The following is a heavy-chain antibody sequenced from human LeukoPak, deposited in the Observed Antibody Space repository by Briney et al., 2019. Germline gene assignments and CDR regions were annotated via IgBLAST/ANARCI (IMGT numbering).Heavy chain of an antibody. D-gene: IGHD3-3*01. Sequence: GGSLRLSCAASGFTVSSNYMSWVRQAPGKGLEWVSVIYSGGSTYYADSVKGRFTISRDNSKNTLYLQMNSLRAEDTAVYYCAKDDDFWSGTSGYWGQGTLVTVSS. J-gene: IGHJ4*02. V-gene: IGHV3-53*01. CDR2: IYSGGST. CDR3: AKDDDFWSGTSGY. CDR1: GFTVSSNY.